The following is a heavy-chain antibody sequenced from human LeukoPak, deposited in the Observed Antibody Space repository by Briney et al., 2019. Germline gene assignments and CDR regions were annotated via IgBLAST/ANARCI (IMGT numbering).Heavy chain of an antibody. J-gene: IGHJ4*02. CDR2: IYNSGST. D-gene: IGHD3-10*01. CDR1: GGSISSYY. V-gene: IGHV4-59*01. Sequence: SETLSLTCTVSGGSISSYYWNWIRQPPGKGLEWIGYIYNSGSTNNNPSLKSRVTISVDTSKKQFSLKLSSVTAADTAVYYCARETPYGSGSYPFDYWGQGILVTVSS. CDR3: ARETPYGSGSYPFDY.